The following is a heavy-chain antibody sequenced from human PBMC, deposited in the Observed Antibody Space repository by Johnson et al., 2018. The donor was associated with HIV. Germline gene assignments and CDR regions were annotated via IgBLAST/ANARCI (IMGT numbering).Heavy chain of an antibody. CDR1: GFTFSSYG. D-gene: IGHD3-22*01. CDR2: IRYDGSNK. V-gene: IGHV3-30*02. J-gene: IGHJ3*02. Sequence: QVQLVESGGGVVQPGGSLRLSCAASGFTFSSYGMHWVRQAPGKGLEWVAFIRYDGSNKYYAGSVKGRFTISRDNSKNTLYLQMNSLRSEDTAVYYCARVITMIVGVIGDIWGQGTMVTVSS. CDR3: ARVITMIVGVIGDI.